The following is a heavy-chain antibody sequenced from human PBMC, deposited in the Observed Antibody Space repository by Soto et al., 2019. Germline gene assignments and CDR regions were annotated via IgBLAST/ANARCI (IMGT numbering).Heavy chain of an antibody. Sequence: ASVKVSCKASGYTFTSYGISWVRQAPGQGLEWMGWISAYNGNTNYAQKLQGRVTMTADTSTSTAYMELRSLRSDDTAVYYCARDLISTPIILLFLWGGENPDKLYYWARGTLVTVS. CDR2: ISAYNGNT. J-gene: IGHJ4*02. D-gene: IGHD3-3*01. CDR1: GYTFTSYG. V-gene: IGHV1-18*01. CDR3: ARDLISTPIILLFLWGGENPDKLYY.